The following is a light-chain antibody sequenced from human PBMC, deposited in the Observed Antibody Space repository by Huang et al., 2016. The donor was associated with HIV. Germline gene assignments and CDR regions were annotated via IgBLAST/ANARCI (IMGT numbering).Light chain of an antibody. CDR1: QRINNN. V-gene: IGKV3-15*01. Sequence: EIVLTQSPATLSLSPGVRAALSCRATQRINNNLAWYQQKPGPSPTLLIFGASTRATGSPARFRGSGSGTEFTLTISSLQSEDYAVYYCQQYNNWPPLLTFGGGTKVEIK. J-gene: IGKJ4*01. CDR3: QQYNNWPPLLT. CDR2: GAS.